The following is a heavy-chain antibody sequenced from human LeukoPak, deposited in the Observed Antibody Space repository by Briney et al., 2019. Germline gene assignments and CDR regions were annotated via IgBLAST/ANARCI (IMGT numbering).Heavy chain of an antibody. CDR1: GGSISSYY. J-gene: IGHJ6*02. Sequence: PSETLSLTCTVSGGSISSYYWSWIRQPPGKGRVWIGYIYYSGSTNYNPSLKSRVTISVDTSKNQFSLKLSSVTAADTAVYYCARVGPTYGMDVWGQGTTVTVSS. CDR2: IYYSGST. V-gene: IGHV4-59*01. CDR3: ARVGPTYGMDV. D-gene: IGHD4-17*01.